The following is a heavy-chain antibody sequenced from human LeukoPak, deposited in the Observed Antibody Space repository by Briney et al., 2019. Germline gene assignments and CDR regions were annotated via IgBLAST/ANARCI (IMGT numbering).Heavy chain of an antibody. D-gene: IGHD4-17*01. CDR3: ARDLVGDDYEGFYYYYGMDV. CDR1: GFTFSSYS. J-gene: IGHJ6*02. Sequence: TGGSLRLSCAASGFTFSSYSMNWVRQAPGKGLEWVSSISSSSSYIYYADSVKGRFTISRDNAKNSLYLQMNSLRAEDTAVYYCARDLVGDDYEGFYYYYGMDVWGQGTTVTVSS. CDR2: ISSSSSYI. V-gene: IGHV3-21*01.